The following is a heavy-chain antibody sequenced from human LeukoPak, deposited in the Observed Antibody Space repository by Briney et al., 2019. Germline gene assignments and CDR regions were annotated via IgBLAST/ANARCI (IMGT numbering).Heavy chain of an antibody. Sequence: AGGSLRLSCAASGFTFNDYWMDCVRQAPGKGLVWVSRIKGDGSSTTYADSVKGRFTISRDNAKNTLYLQMNSLRAEDTAVYYCARVLSYSLECWGQGTLVTVSS. CDR1: GFTFNDYW. D-gene: IGHD3-10*01. CDR3: ARVLSYSLEC. V-gene: IGHV3-74*01. J-gene: IGHJ4*02. CDR2: IKGDGSST.